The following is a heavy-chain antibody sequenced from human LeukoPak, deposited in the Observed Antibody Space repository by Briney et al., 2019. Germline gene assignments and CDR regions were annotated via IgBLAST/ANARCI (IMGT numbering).Heavy chain of an antibody. CDR2: ISGSGSSI. Sequence: GGSLRLSCAASGFTFSSYAMSWVRQAPGKGLEWVSAISGSGSSIYYADSVKGRFTISRDNSKNTLYLQMNSLRVEDTAVYYCAKTWTQAPYYHSYYMDVWGKGTTVTVSS. D-gene: IGHD1-1*01. J-gene: IGHJ6*03. CDR3: AKTWTQAPYYHSYYMDV. V-gene: IGHV3-23*01. CDR1: GFTFSSYA.